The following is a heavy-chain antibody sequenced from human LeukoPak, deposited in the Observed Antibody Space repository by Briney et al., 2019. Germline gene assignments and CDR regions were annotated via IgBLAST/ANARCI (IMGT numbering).Heavy chain of an antibody. CDR2: ISYDGSDK. Sequence: PGRSLRLSCAASGFTFSTSGMHWVRQAPGKGLEWVADISYDGSDKYYADSVKGRFTISRDNSKNTLYLQMNSLRAEDTAVYYCAKESQGSMDVWGQGTTVTVSS. CDR1: GFTFSTSG. CDR3: AKESQGSMDV. J-gene: IGHJ6*02. V-gene: IGHV3-30*18.